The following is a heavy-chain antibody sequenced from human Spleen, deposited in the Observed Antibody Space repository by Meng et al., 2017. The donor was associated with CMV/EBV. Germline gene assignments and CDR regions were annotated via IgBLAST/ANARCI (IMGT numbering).Heavy chain of an antibody. CDR1: GGSIVSSNR. Sequence: CCSSGGSIVSSNRWTCVRRAPGKEVRWIREIKHNGNTNYNPSIRSRVTISVDESKNQFSLKVTSITAADTAVYYCARDPGNSPLDYWGQGILVTVSS. CDR2: IKHNGNT. J-gene: IGHJ4*02. CDR3: ARDPGNSPLDY. D-gene: IGHD4-23*01. V-gene: IGHV4-4*02.